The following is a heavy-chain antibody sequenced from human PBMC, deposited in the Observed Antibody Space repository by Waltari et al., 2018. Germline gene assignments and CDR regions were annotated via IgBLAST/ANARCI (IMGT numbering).Heavy chain of an antibody. D-gene: IGHD3-10*01. V-gene: IGHV4-39*07. CDR2: IYYSGST. CDR3: ARGGFTMVFTLFDY. CDR1: GGSISSSSYY. J-gene: IGHJ4*02. Sequence: QLQLQESGPGLVKPSETLSLTCTVSGGSISSSSYYWGWIRQPPGKGLEWIGSIYYSGSTYYNPSLKSRVTISVDTSKNQFSLKLSSVTAADTAVYYCARGGFTMVFTLFDYWGQGTLVTVSS.